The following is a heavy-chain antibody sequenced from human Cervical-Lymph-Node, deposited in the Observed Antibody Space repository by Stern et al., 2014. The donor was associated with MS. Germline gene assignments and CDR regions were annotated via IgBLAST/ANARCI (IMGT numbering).Heavy chain of an antibody. Sequence: QVQLVESGGGVVQPGRSLRLSCAASGFTFSTYGMHGVRQAPGKGLEWVAVIWYDGSNKYYADSVKGRFTISRDNSKNTLYLQMNSLRAEDTAVYYCARPIAAREYYFDYWGQGTLVTVSS. J-gene: IGHJ4*02. CDR2: IWYDGSNK. CDR3: ARPIAAREYYFDY. D-gene: IGHD6-6*01. CDR1: GFTFSTYG. V-gene: IGHV3-33*01.